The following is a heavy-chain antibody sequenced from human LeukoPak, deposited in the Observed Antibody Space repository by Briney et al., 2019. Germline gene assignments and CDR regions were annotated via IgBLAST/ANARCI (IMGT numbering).Heavy chain of an antibody. V-gene: IGHV3-49*04. CDR3: TREDIVVVPAASLTYYYYYGMDV. CDR1: GFTFGDYA. D-gene: IGHD2-2*01. CDR2: IRSKAYGGTT. J-gene: IGHJ6*04. Sequence: GGSLRLSCTASGFTFGDYAMSWVRQAPGKGLEWVGFIRSKAYGGTTEYAASVKGRFTISRDDSKSIAYLQMNSPKTEDTAVYYCTREDIVVVPAASLTYYYYYGMDVWGKGTTVTVSS.